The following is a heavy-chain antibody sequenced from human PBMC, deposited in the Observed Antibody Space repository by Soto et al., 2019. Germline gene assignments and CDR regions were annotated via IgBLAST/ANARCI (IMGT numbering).Heavy chain of an antibody. CDR3: ARDGGDSSSWYFAFDI. Sequence: GGSLRLSCAASGFSLSGYWMHWVRQAPGKGLVWVSRIDTYGSATKYADSVEGRFSISKDNAENTLYLQMNNLRAEDTAVYYCARDGGDSSSWYFAFDIWGQGTMVTVSS. V-gene: IGHV3-74*01. CDR2: IDTYGSAT. J-gene: IGHJ3*02. CDR1: GFSLSGYW. D-gene: IGHD6-13*01.